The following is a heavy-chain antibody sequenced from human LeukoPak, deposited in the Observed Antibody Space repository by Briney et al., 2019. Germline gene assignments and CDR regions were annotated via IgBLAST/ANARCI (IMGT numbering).Heavy chain of an antibody. CDR1: GDSISSGSYY. J-gene: IGHJ4*02. Sequence: PSETLSLTCTVSGDSISSGSYYWNWIRQPAGTGLEWIGRVYRNGNINYNPSLKSRVTISPDTSKNQFSLKLTSVTAADTAVYYCASLGSNDYWGQGTLVTVSS. CDR3: ASLGSNDY. CDR2: VYRNGNI. D-gene: IGHD2-2*01. V-gene: IGHV4-61*02.